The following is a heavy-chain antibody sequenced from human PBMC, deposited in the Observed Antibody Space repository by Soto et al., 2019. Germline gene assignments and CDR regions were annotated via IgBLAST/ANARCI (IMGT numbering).Heavy chain of an antibody. CDR3: ARDPAP. CDR1: GGSITRGGYY. J-gene: IGHJ5*02. CDR2: IYNSGTT. V-gene: IGHV4-31*03. Sequence: QVQLQESGPGLVKPSETLSLTCTVSGGSITRGGYYGSWIRQHPGKGLEWIGYIYNSGTTYYNPSLKSRVTISVDMSKNQFSLKLTSVTAADTAVYYCARDPAPWGQGTLVTVSS.